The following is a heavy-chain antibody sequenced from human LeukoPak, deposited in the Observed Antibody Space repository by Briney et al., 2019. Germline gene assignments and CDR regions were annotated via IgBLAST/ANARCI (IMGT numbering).Heavy chain of an antibody. J-gene: IGHJ4*02. CDR3: AKGEIAVAGQFDN. Sequence: PGGSLRLSCAGSGFTFSHYAMHWVRQAPGKGLEWVAVISYDGSNKYFADSVKGRFTISRDNSKNTLYLQMNGLRTEDTAVYYCAKGEIAVAGQFDNWGQGTLVTVSS. CDR2: ISYDGSNK. D-gene: IGHD6-19*01. V-gene: IGHV3-30*18. CDR1: GFTFSHYA.